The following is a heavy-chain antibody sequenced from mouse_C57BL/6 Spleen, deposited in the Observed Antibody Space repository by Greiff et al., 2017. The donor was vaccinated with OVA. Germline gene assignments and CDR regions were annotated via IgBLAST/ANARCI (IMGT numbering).Heavy chain of an antibody. CDR3: TTGYGNYVAMDY. J-gene: IGHJ4*01. CDR2: IDPENGDT. V-gene: IGHV14-4*01. Sequence: EVQLQQSGAELVRPGASVKLSCTASGFNIKDDYMHWVKQRPEQGLEWIGWIDPENGDTEYASKFQGKATITADTSSNTAYLQLSSLTSEDTAVYYCTTGYGNYVAMDYWGQGTSVTVSS. CDR1: GFNIKDDY. D-gene: IGHD2-1*01.